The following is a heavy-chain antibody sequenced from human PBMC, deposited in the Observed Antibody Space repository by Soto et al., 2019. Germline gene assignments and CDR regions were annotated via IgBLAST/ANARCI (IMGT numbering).Heavy chain of an antibody. CDR2: INYVGRTS. J-gene: IGHJ4*02. Sequence: SETLSLTCTVSCDSMSGFYWSWIRQTPGKGLEWIGYINYVGRTSYYSPSLQSRVTISLDSSKNQFSLILSSVTAADTAVFFCARFRRNYFDYWGQGTQVTVSS. D-gene: IGHD3-10*01. CDR1: CDSMSGFY. CDR3: ARFRRNYFDY. V-gene: IGHV4-59*01.